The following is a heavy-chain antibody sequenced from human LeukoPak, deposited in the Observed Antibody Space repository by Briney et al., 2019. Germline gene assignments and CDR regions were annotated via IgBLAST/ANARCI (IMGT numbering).Heavy chain of an antibody. V-gene: IGHV4-34*01. CDR1: GASLSDFF. J-gene: IGHJ5*02. CDR2: MNQGGGA. Sequence: PSETLSLTCAVDGASLSDFFWNWIRQSPGKGLEWIGEMNQGGGARFNPSLESRVIIAVDTSKNQFTLKVNSVTDADTAVYYCARGSIVGWFDPWGQGTLVTVSS. CDR3: ARGSIVGWFDP. D-gene: IGHD1-26*01.